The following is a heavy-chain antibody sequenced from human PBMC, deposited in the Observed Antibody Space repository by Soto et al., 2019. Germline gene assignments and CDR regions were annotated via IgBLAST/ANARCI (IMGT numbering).Heavy chain of an antibody. V-gene: IGHV4-39*01. J-gene: IGHJ4*02. Sequence: SETLSLTCTVSGGSISGSSYYWGWIRQPPGKGLECIGSVHYSGSTDYNPSLKSRVTISVDTSKNQFSLKLTSVTAADTAVYFCARGAFTVPIDYWGQGALVTVSS. CDR3: ARGAFTVPIDY. D-gene: IGHD3-3*02. CDR1: GGSISGSSYY. CDR2: VHYSGST.